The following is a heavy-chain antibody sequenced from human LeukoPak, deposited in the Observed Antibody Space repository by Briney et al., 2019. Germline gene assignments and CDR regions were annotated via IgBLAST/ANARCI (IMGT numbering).Heavy chain of an antibody. CDR2: INHNEST. V-gene: IGHV4-34*01. D-gene: IGHD4-23*01. Sequence: SETLSLTCAVYGGSFSGYYWNLIRQPPGKGLEWIGEINHNESTKYNPSLKSRVNISIATSKNQFSLKLSSVTAADTAVYYCAGSTDYGGNFFDYWGLGTLVTVSS. J-gene: IGHJ4*02. CDR1: GGSFSGYY. CDR3: AGSTDYGGNFFDY.